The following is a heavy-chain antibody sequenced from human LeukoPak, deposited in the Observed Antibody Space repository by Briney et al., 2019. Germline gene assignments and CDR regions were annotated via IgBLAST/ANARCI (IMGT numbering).Heavy chain of an antibody. Sequence: NPSETLSLACTVSGGSISSYYWSWIRQPPGKGLEWIGYIYYSGSTNYNPSLKSRVTISVDTSKNQFSLKLSSVTAADTAVYYCARGTAWDYYYYMDVWGKGTTVTVSS. V-gene: IGHV4-59*01. CDR2: IYYSGST. D-gene: IGHD5-18*01. CDR1: GGSISSYY. CDR3: ARGTAWDYYYYMDV. J-gene: IGHJ6*03.